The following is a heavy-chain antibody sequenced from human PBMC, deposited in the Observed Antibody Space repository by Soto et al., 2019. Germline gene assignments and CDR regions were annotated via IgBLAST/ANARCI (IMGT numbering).Heavy chain of an antibody. CDR1: GGSFSGYY. V-gene: IGHV4-34*01. J-gene: IGHJ6*03. Sequence: QVQLQQWGAGLLKPSETLSLTCAVYGGSFSGYYWSWISQPPGKGLECIGGTHHSGSTNYNPSLKSRVTISVDTSKNQFSLKLSYVTAADTAVYYCARPYSPLIAAAGRGEYYYYYMDVWGKGTTVTVSS. CDR2: THHSGST. D-gene: IGHD6-13*01. CDR3: ARPYSPLIAAAGRGEYYYYYMDV.